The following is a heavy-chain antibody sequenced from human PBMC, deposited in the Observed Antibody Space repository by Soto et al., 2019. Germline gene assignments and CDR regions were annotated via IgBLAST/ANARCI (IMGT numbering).Heavy chain of an antibody. V-gene: IGHV4-31*03. CDR3: VRDCSSTTCYAGESGFDP. CDR1: GGSISSGGSY. Sequence: SETLSLTCTVSGGSISSGGSYWSWIRHHPGKGLEWIGYIYYSGTTYYNPSLKSRVTISVDTSKNQFSLKLSSVTAADTAVYYCVRDCSSTTCYAGESGFDPWGQGTLVTVSS. D-gene: IGHD2-2*01. J-gene: IGHJ5*02. CDR2: IYYSGTT.